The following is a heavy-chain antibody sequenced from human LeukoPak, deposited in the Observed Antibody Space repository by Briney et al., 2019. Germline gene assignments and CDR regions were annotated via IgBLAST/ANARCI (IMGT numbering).Heavy chain of an antibody. CDR1: GGSISSSSYY. Sequence: SETLSLTCTVSGGSISSSSYYWGWIRQPPGKGLEWIGSIYYSGSTYYNPSLKSRVAISLDKSKNQFSLTLNSVTAADTAVYYCARGLVELPSPFGYWGQGTLVTVSS. D-gene: IGHD1-7*01. J-gene: IGHJ4*02. V-gene: IGHV4-39*07. CDR2: IYYSGST. CDR3: ARGLVELPSPFGY.